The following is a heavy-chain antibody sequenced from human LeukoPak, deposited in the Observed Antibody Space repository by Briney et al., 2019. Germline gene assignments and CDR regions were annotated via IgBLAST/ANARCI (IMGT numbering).Heavy chain of an antibody. V-gene: IGHV3-30*18. D-gene: IGHD3-10*01. J-gene: IGHJ4*02. CDR1: GFTFSSYG. Sequence: GRSLRLSCAASGFTFSSYGMHWVRQAPGKGLEWVAVISYDGSNKYYADSVKGRFTISRDNSKNTLYLQMNSLRAEDTAVYYCAKDLHYYGPGGSPQYWGQGTLVTVSS. CDR3: AKDLHYYGPGGSPQY. CDR2: ISYDGSNK.